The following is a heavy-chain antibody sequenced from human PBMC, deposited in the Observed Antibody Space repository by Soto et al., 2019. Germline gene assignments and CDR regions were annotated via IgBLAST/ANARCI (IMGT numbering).Heavy chain of an antibody. V-gene: IGHV4-59*08. Sequence: SETLSLTCTVSGGSISSYYWSWIRQPPGKGLEWIGYIYYSGSTNYNPSLKSRVTISVDTSKNQFSLKLSSVTAADTAVYYCARHSKLLWFGESYYYYMDVWGKGTTVTVSS. J-gene: IGHJ6*03. CDR3: ARHSKLLWFGESYYYYMDV. CDR1: GGSISSYY. CDR2: IYYSGST. D-gene: IGHD3-10*01.